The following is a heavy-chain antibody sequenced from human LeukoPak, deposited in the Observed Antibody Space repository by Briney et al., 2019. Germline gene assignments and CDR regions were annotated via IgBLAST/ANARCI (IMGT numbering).Heavy chain of an antibody. CDR3: ASAKPLGPVDY. CDR2: ISSISSYI. Sequence: GESLKISCAASGFTFKTSGMNWVRQAPGKGLEWVSSISSISSYIYYAASVKGRFTISRDNAKNSLYLQMNSLRAEDTAVYYCASAKPLGPVDYWGQGTLVTVSS. D-gene: IGHD1-14*01. J-gene: IGHJ4*02. CDR1: GFTFKTSG. V-gene: IGHV3-21*01.